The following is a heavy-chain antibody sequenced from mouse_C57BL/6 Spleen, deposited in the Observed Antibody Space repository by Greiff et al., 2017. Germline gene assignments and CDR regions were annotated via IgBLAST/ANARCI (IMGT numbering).Heavy chain of an antibody. D-gene: IGHD2-5*01. CDR1: GFTFSDYG. CDR3: AMGGHSNYCYFDY. CDR2: ISSGSSTI. J-gene: IGHJ2*01. Sequence: EVMLVESGGGLVKPGGSLKLSCAASGFTFSDYGMHWVRQAPEKGLEWVAYISSGSSTIYSADTVKGRLTISRDNAKTTLFLQMTSLRSEGTAMYYCAMGGHSNYCYFDYWGQGTTLTFSS. V-gene: IGHV5-17*01.